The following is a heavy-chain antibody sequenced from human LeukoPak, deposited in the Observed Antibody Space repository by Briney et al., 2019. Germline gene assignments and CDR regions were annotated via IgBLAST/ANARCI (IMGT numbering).Heavy chain of an antibody. CDR1: GGSFSGYY. D-gene: IGHD3-22*01. CDR3: ARDRTYYDSSGYLPGAFDI. J-gene: IGHJ3*02. V-gene: IGHV4-34*01. CDR2: INHSGST. Sequence: SETLSLTCAVYGGSFSGYYWSWIRQPPGKGLEWIGEINHSGSTNYNPSLKSRVTMSVDTSKNQFSLKLSSVTAADTAVYYCARDRTYYDSSGYLPGAFDIWAKGQWSPSLQ.